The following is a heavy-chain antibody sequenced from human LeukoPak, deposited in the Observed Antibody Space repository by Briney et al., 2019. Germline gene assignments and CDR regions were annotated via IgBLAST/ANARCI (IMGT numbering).Heavy chain of an antibody. CDR2: ISSSSDII. D-gene: IGHD2-2*01. CDR1: GFTFNTYS. Sequence: PSGGSLRLSCAVSGFTFNTYSMNWVRQAPGKGLEWVSYISSSSDIIYYADSVKGRFTISRDNAKNSLYLQMNSLRAEDTAVYYCARRYCTSTSCPLIDYWGQGTLVTVSS. V-gene: IGHV3-48*04. J-gene: IGHJ4*02. CDR3: ARRYCTSTSCPLIDY.